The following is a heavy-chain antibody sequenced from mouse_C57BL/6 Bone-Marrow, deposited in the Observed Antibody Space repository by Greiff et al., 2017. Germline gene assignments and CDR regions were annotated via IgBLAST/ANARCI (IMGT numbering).Heavy chain of an antibody. J-gene: IGHJ2*01. Sequence: EVQLQESGPELVKPGASVKMSCKASGYTFTDYNMHWVKQSHGKSLEWIGYINPNNGGTSYNQKFKGKATLTVNKSSSTAYMELRSLTSEDSAVYSCARAYGLDRVFDYWGQGTTLTVSS. D-gene: IGHD1-1*01. CDR2: INPNNGGT. CDR1: GYTFTDYN. CDR3: ARAYGLDRVFDY. V-gene: IGHV1-22*01.